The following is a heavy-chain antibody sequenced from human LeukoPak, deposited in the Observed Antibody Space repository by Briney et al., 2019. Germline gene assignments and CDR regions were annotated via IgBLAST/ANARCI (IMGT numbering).Heavy chain of an antibody. V-gene: IGHV4-39*01. CDR3: ARHPTLTSGENFDY. CDR2: LYNTETT. Sequence: SETLSLTCSVSGGSISRSSYYWGWIRQPPGKGLEWIGSLYNTETTYYNPSLQSRVTISVDTSKNQLSLKLSSVTAADTAVYCCARHPTLTSGENFDYWGQGTLVTVSS. CDR1: GGSISRSSYY. J-gene: IGHJ4*02. D-gene: IGHD1-14*01.